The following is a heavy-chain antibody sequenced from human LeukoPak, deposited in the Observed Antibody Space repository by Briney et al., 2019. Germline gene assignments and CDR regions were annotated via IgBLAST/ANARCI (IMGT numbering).Heavy chain of an antibody. CDR2: INPNSGGT. D-gene: IGHD4-17*01. J-gene: IGHJ5*02. CDR3: ARVSDDYGDYGLRNWFDP. Sequence: GASVKVSCKASGYTFTGYYMHWVRQAPGQGLEWMGWINPNSGGTNYAQKLQGRVTMTTDTSTSTAYMELRSLRSDDTAVYYCARVSDDYGDYGLRNWFDPWGQGTLVTVSS. V-gene: IGHV1-2*02. CDR1: GYTFTGYY.